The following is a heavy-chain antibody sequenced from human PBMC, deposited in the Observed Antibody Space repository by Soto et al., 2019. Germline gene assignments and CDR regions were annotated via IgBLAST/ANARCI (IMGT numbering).Heavy chain of an antibody. D-gene: IGHD3-9*01. V-gene: IGHV5-51*01. CDR1: GYSFTSYW. Sequence: ESLKISCKGSGYSFTSYWIGWVRQMPGKGLEWMGIIYPGDSDTRYSPSFQGQVTISADKSISTAYLQWSSLKASDTAMYYCARAYDILTGYYYYYYMDVWGKGTTVTVSS. J-gene: IGHJ6*03. CDR2: IYPGDSDT. CDR3: ARAYDILTGYYYYYYMDV.